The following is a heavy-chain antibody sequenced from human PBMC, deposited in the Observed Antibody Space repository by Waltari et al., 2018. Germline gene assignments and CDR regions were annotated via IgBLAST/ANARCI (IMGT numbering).Heavy chain of an antibody. D-gene: IGHD6-13*01. J-gene: IGHJ4*02. CDR2: ISGSGGST. Sequence: EVQLLESGGGLVQPGGSLRLSWAASGFTFSSYSMSWCRRAPGKGLEWVSAISGSGGSTYYADSVKGRFTISRDNSKNTLYLQMNSLRAEDTAVYYCAKEIGIAAAVSSYWGQGTLVTVSS. CDR1: GFTFSSYS. V-gene: IGHV3-23*01. CDR3: AKEIGIAAAVSSY.